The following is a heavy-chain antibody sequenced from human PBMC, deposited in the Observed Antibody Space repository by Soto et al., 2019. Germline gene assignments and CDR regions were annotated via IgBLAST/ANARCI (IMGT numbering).Heavy chain of an antibody. CDR3: ARAGGGGSGWDPSYYYYGMEV. CDR2: IYYSGST. V-gene: IGHV4-59*01. Sequence: QVQLQESGPGLVKPSETLSLTCTVSGGSISSYYWSWIRQPPGKGLEWIGYIYYSGSTNYNPSLQSRGPIPLDTSKSPFSLKLSSVPAADTAVYYWARAGGGGSGWDPSYYYYGMEVWGHGTTVTVSS. CDR1: GGSISSYY. D-gene: IGHD6-25*01. J-gene: IGHJ6*02.